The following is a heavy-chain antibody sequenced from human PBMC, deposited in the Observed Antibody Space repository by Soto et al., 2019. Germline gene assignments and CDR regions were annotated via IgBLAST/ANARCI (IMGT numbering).Heavy chain of an antibody. CDR2: IYYSGST. Sequence: PSETLSLTCTVSGGSISSSSYYWGWIRQPPGKGLEWIGSIYYSGSTYYNPSLKSRVTISVDTSKNQFSLKLSSVTAADTAVYYCARRFGQLVGLDYWGQGTLVTVSP. D-gene: IGHD6-6*01. CDR3: ARRFGQLVGLDY. J-gene: IGHJ4*02. CDR1: GGSISSSSYY. V-gene: IGHV4-39*01.